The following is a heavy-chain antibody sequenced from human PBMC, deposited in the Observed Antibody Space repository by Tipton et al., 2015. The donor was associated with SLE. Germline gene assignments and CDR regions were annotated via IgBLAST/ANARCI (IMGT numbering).Heavy chain of an antibody. CDR2: INSDGSST. CDR1: GFIFSSYA. D-gene: IGHD6-13*01. V-gene: IGHV3-74*01. CDR3: AKVRAAAGIPWFDP. Sequence: SLRLSCAASGFIFSSYAMHWVRQAPGKGLVWVSRINSDGSSTSYADSVKGRFTISRDNAKNTLYLQMNSLRAEDTAVYYCAKVRAAAGIPWFDPWGQGTLVTVSS. J-gene: IGHJ5*02.